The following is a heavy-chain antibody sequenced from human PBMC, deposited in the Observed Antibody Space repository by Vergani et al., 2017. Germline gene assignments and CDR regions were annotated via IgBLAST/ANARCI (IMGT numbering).Heavy chain of an antibody. CDR3: AKDRYCSTTSCYTGTPHDAFDI. D-gene: IGHD2-2*02. J-gene: IGHJ3*02. V-gene: IGHV3-23*01. CDR2: ISGSGGST. CDR1: GFTFSSYA. Sequence: EVQLLESGGGLVQPGGSLRLSCAASGFTFSSYAMSWVRQAPGKGLEWVSAISGSGGSTYYADSVKGRFTISRDNSKNTLYLQMNSLRAEDTALYYCAKDRYCSTTSCYTGTPHDAFDIWGQGTMVTVSS.